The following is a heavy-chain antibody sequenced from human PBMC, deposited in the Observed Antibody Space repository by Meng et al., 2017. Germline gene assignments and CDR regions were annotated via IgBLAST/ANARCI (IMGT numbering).Heavy chain of an antibody. Sequence: QVQLKQVGAGLLKPSETLSLTCTVSGGSVSSGSYYWSWIRQPPGKGLEWIGYIYYSGSTNYNPSLKSRVTISVDTSKNQFSLKLSSVTAADTAVYYCARDGDYYGSGSYYYYFDYWGQGTLVTVSS. V-gene: IGHV4-61*01. CDR2: IYYSGST. D-gene: IGHD3-10*01. CDR1: GGSVSSGSYY. J-gene: IGHJ4*02. CDR3: ARDGDYYGSGSYYYYFDY.